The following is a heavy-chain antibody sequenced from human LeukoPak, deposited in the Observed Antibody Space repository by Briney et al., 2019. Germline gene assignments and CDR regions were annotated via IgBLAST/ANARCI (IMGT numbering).Heavy chain of an antibody. CDR3: ARNGPYYFDY. CDR1: GFAFSNYD. Sequence: GGSLRLSCAASGFAFSNYDIHWVRQAPGKGLEWVAVIWYDGSNKYYADSVKGRFTISRDNSKNTLYLQINSLRAEDTAVYYCARNGPYYFDYWGQGTLVTVSS. CDR2: IWYDGSNK. J-gene: IGHJ4*02. V-gene: IGHV3-33*01.